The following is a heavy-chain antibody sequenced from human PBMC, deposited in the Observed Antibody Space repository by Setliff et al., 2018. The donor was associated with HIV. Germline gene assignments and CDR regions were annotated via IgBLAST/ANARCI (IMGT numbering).Heavy chain of an antibody. J-gene: IGHJ6*02. CDR1: GYTFTDYF. CDR2: INPNNGDT. CDR3: ARVRRGKAIITTGGMDV. V-gene: IGHV1-2*02. Sequence: ASVKASCKASGYTFTDYFLHWVRQAPGQGLEWMGWINPNNGDTIYAQKFQGRVTVTRDTSINTAYMVLSSLKSDDTAMYFCARVRRGKAIITTGGMDVWGQGTTVTVSS. D-gene: IGHD3-10*01.